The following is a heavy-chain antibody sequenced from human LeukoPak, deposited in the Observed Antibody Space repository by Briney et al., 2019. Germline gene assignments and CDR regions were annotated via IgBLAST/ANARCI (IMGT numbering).Heavy chain of an antibody. CDR2: TSSDGSNK. D-gene: IGHD3-10*01. CDR1: GFTFSSYA. CDR3: AREPLGSADY. Sequence: GGSLRLSCAASGFTFSSYAMHWVRQAPGKGLEWVAVTSSDGSNKYYTDSVKGRFAISRDNSKNTLYLEMNSLRAEDTAVYYCAREPLGSADYWGQGTLVTVSS. V-gene: IGHV3-30*09. J-gene: IGHJ4*02.